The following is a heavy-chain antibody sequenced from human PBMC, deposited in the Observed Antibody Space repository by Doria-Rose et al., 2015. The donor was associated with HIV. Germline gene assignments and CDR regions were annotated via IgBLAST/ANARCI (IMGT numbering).Heavy chain of an antibody. CDR3: ARIKSSRWYHKYYFDF. J-gene: IGHJ4*02. D-gene: IGHD6-13*01. CDR1: GVSLSSPGMG. CDR2: IFSDDER. V-gene: IGHV2-26*01. Sequence: QWGPVLVKPTETLTLTCTVSGVSLSSPGMGVSWIRQPPGKALEWLANIFSDDERSYKTSLKSRLTISRGTSKSHVVLTMTDMDPVDTATYYCARIKSSRWYHKYYFDFWGQGTLVIVS.